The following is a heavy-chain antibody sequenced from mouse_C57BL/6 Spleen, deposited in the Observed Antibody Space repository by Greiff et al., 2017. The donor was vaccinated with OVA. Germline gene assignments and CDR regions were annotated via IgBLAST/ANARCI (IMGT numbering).Heavy chain of an antibody. CDR3: ARTGTLDY. CDR1: CYTFTDYY. V-gene: IGHV1-76*01. Sequence: VKLQESGAELVRPGASVKLSCKASCYTFTDYYINWVKQRPGQGLEWIARIYPGSGNTYYNEKFKGKATLTAEKSSSTAYMQLSSLTSEDSAVYFCARTGTLDYWGQGTTLTVSS. J-gene: IGHJ2*01. CDR2: IYPGSGNT. D-gene: IGHD4-1*01.